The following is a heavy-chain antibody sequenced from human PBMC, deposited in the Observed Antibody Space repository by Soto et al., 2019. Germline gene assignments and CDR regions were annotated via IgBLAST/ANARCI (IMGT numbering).Heavy chain of an antibody. V-gene: IGHV4-59*11. CDR2: IYYSGST. CDR3: ATTFGRGAFDI. Sequence: SETLSLNCTVFGASICSHHWNWIRQPPGKGLEWIGHIYYSGSTNYNPSLKSRVTISLDTSKNQFSLKLSSVTAADTAVYYCATTFGRGAFDIWGQGTMVT. CDR1: GASICSHH. J-gene: IGHJ3*02. D-gene: IGHD3-10*01.